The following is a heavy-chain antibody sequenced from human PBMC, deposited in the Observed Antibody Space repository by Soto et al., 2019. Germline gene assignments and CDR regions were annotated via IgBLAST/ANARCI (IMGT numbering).Heavy chain of an antibody. J-gene: IGHJ6*03. CDR1: GFTFSSYD. V-gene: IGHV3-13*01. CDR3: VRDPGIGSMDV. D-gene: IGHD6-13*01. CDR2: IGSAGDT. Sequence: EVQLVESGGGLVQPGGSLRLSCAASGFTFSSYDMHWVRQATGKGLEWVSAIGSAGDTYYPGSVKGRFTISRENAKNSLDLQMNSLRPGDTAVYYCVRDPGIGSMDVWGKGTTVTVSS.